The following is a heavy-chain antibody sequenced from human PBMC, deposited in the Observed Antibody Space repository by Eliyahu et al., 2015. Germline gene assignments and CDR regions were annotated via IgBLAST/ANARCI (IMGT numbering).Heavy chain of an antibody. CDR1: GXSXXSPSHX. V-gene: IGHV4-39*01. CDR3: ARQQREQGRGWYDTTVNFFDS. CDR2: IYYSGGN. Sequence: QLQLQESGPGLVKPSETLSLIXSVSGXSXXSPSHXXAWXRQSPGKGLEWIGSIYYSGGNYYNPSLKSRITISVDTSKNQFSLTLNSVSAADTAIYHCARQQREQGRGWYDTTVNFFDSWGQGILVTVSS. D-gene: IGHD6-19*01. J-gene: IGHJ4*02.